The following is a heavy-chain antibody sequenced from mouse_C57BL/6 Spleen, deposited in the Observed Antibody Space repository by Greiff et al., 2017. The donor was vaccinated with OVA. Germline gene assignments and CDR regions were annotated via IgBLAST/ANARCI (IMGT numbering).Heavy chain of an antibody. Sequence: QVQLQQPGAELVMPGASVKLSCKASGYTFTSYWMHWVKQRPGQGLEWIGEIDPSDSYTNYNQKFKGKSTLTVDKSSSTAYMQLCSLTSEDSAVYYCAREITTVVAHFDYWGQGTTLTVSS. CDR2: IDPSDSYT. CDR3: AREITTVVAHFDY. J-gene: IGHJ2*01. V-gene: IGHV1-69*01. CDR1: GYTFTSYW. D-gene: IGHD1-1*01.